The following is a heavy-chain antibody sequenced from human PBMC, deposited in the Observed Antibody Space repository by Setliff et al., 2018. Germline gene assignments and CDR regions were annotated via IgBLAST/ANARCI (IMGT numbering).Heavy chain of an antibody. J-gene: IGHJ4*02. CDR2: VDRSGNT. Sequence: SETLSLTCTLSGDSISRSTYYWGWIRQSPGKGLDWIGTVDRSGNTFYNPSLRSRVTISVDTSRNQFSLQLISVTAADTAVYYCARARSGDYSDSTGYLDYWGQGTLVTVSS. D-gene: IGHD3-22*01. V-gene: IGHV4-39*01. CDR1: GDSISRSTYY. CDR3: ARARSGDYSDSTGYLDY.